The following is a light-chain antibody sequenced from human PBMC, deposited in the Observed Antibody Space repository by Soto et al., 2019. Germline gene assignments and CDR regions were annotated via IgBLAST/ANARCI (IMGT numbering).Light chain of an antibody. J-gene: IGLJ7*01. Sequence: NFMLIQPHSASESPGKTVSISCTRSSGSIASNSVQWYQQRPGSAPTTVIYEDNQRPSGVPDRFSGSIDSSSNSASLTISGLKTEDEADYYCQSYDNINAVFGGGTQLTVL. CDR2: EDN. CDR1: SGSIASNS. V-gene: IGLV6-57*04. CDR3: QSYDNINAV.